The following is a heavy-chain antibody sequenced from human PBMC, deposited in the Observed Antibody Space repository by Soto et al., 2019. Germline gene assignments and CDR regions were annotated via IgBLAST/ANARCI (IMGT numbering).Heavy chain of an antibody. D-gene: IGHD1-26*01. CDR2: MYYSGIT. V-gene: IGHV4-61*01. J-gene: IGHJ4*02. Sequence: SETLSLTCTVSGAPVSSETHFWTWIRQPPGKGLEWIGYMYYSGITNSNPALKSRVTLSVDRSRNQFSLSLNSVTAADTAVYYCAREDMSGTYYCDYWGPGTQVTVSS. CDR1: GAPVSSETHF. CDR3: AREDMSGTYYCDY.